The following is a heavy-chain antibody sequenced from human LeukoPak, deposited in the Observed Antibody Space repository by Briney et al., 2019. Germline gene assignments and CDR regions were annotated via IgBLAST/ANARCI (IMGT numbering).Heavy chain of an antibody. D-gene: IGHD6-13*01. V-gene: IGHV1-69*05. CDR3: AKIGLGSSSWWYFDY. CDR2: IIPIFGTA. J-gene: IGHJ4*02. Sequence: SVKVSCKASGGTFSSYAISWVRQAPGQGLEWMGGIIPIFGTANYAQKFQGRVTITTDESTSTAYMELSSLRAEDTAVYYCAKIGLGSSSWWYFDYWGQGALVTVSS. CDR1: GGTFSSYA.